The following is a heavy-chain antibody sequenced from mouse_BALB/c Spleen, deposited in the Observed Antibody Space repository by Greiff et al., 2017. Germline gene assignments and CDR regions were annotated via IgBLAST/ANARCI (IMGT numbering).Heavy chain of an antibody. Sequence: QVQLQQPGSEPVRPGASVKLSCKASGYTFTSYWMHWVKQRPGQGLEWIGMIDPSDSETRLNQKFKDKATLTVDKSSSTAYMQLSSPTSEDSAVYYCARGIYDGYPYYFDYWGQGTTLTVSS. D-gene: IGHD2-3*01. J-gene: IGHJ2*01. CDR3: ARGIYDGYPYYFDY. CDR1: GYTFTSYW. CDR2: IDPSDSET. V-gene: IGHV1-69*02.